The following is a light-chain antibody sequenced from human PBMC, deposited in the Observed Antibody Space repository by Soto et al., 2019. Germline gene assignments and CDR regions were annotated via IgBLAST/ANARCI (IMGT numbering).Light chain of an antibody. J-gene: IGKJ1*01. Sequence: EIVLTQSPATLSLSPGERATLSCGASQNVSNSYLAWYQQKPCLAPRLLIYDASSRALGIPDRFSGSGSGADFTLTISRLEPEDFAVYYCQQYGTSRWTFGQGTKVEIK. CDR1: QNVSNSY. V-gene: IGKV3D-20*01. CDR2: DAS. CDR3: QQYGTSRWT.